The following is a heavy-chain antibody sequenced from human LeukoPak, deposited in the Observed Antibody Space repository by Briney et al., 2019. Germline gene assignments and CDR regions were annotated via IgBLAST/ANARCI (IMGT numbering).Heavy chain of an antibody. CDR3: ASQMSGTSVSY. V-gene: IGHV4-59*08. J-gene: IGHJ4*02. CDR1: GDSITRYY. CDR2: INNSGGT. D-gene: IGHD2-2*01. Sequence: SETLSLTCTVSGDSITRYYWSWIRQPPGKGLEWIGYINNSGGTSYNPSLKSRVTISLDTSKNQFSLKLNSVTTTDTAVYYCASQMSGTSVSYWGQGTLVTVSS.